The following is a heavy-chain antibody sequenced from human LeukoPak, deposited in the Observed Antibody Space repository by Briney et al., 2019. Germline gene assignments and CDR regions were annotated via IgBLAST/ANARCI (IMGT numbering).Heavy chain of an antibody. Sequence: GGSLRLSCAASGFTVSSNYMSWVRQAPGKGLEWVSVIYSGGSTYYADSVKGRFTISRDNSKDTLYLQMNSLRAEDTAVYYCASLLFGSFQHWGQGTLVTVSS. D-gene: IGHD3-10*01. CDR1: GFTVSSNY. V-gene: IGHV3-53*01. CDR2: IYSGGST. CDR3: ASLLFGSFQH. J-gene: IGHJ1*01.